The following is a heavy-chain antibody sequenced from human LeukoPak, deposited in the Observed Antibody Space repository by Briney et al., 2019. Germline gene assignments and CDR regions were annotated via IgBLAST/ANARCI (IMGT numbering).Heavy chain of an antibody. CDR1: GGSIGSFY. V-gene: IGHV4-59*08. CDR3: VIHPDLDSPRRKYHFDY. J-gene: IGHJ4*02. D-gene: IGHD3/OR15-3a*01. Sequence: SETLSLTCTVSGGSIGSFYWSWIRQPPGKGLEWIGHIYDTAYTEYNPSVKGRVTISVDTSKNQFSLRLISVTAADTAVYYCVIHPDLDSPRRKYHFDYWGQGSLVTVSS. CDR2: IYDTAYT.